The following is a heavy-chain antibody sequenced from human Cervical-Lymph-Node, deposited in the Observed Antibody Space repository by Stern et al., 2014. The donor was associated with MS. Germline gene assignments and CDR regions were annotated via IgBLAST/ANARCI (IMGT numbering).Heavy chain of an antibody. J-gene: IGHJ1*01. CDR1: GFTFSISG. D-gene: IGHD4-23*01. CDR2: TWYDGSNR. V-gene: IGHV3-33*01. Sequence: VQLVESGGGVVQPGRSLRLSCAAYGFTFSISGMHWVRQAPGKGLEWLAITWYDGSNRYYADSVKGRFTISRDNSKNTLYLQMNSLRADDTAVYYCAREGGNTAEYFQHWGQGTLVTVSS. CDR3: AREGGNTAEYFQH.